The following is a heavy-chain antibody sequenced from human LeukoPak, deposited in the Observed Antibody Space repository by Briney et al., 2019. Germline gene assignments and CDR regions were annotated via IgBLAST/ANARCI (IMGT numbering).Heavy chain of an antibody. CDR1: GITLSNYG. Sequence: GGSLRLSCAVSGITLSNYGMSWVRQAPGKGLAWVAGISDSGGSTKYADSVKGRFTISRDNSKNTLYLQMNSLRAEDTAVYYCAKGKSWFDPWGQGTLVTVSS. J-gene: IGHJ5*02. CDR2: ISDSGGST. CDR3: AKGKSWFDP. V-gene: IGHV3-23*01.